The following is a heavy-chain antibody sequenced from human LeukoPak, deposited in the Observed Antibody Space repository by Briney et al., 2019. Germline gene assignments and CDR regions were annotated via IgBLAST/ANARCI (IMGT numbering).Heavy chain of an antibody. J-gene: IGHJ6*02. CDR3: ARGLTVTTSYSYYYYGMDV. CDR2: ISSSSSTI. D-gene: IGHD4-17*01. CDR1: GFTFSSYS. V-gene: IGHV3-48*01. Sequence: GGSLRLSCAASGFTFSSYSMNWVRQAPGKGLEWVSYISSSSSTIYYADSVKGRFTISRDNAKNSLYLQMNSLRAEDTAVYYCARGLTVTTSYSYYYYGMDVWGQGTTVTVSS.